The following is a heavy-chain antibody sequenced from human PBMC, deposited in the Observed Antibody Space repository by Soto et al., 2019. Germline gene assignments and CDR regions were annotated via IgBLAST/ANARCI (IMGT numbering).Heavy chain of an antibody. D-gene: IGHD2-21*02. CDR2: TYYRSKWYN. CDR3: AREIVAYCGGDCSNPYYFDY. J-gene: IGHJ4*02. V-gene: IGHV6-1*01. Sequence: PSQTLSLTCAISGDSVSSNSAAWNRIRQSPSRGLEWLGRTYYRSKWYNDYAVSVKSRITINPDTSKNQFSLQLNSVTPEDTAVYYCAREIVAYCGGDCSNPYYFDYWGQGTLVTVSS. CDR1: GDSVSSNSAA.